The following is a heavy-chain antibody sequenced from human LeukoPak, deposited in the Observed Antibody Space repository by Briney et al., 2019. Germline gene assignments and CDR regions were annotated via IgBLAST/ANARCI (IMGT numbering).Heavy chain of an antibody. CDR3: ARDSALYSSISFYLDY. CDR1: GFIFRGYT. J-gene: IGHJ4*02. V-gene: IGHV3-21*01. D-gene: IGHD6-13*01. CDR2: IDSSSNYT. Sequence: GGSLRLSCAASGFIFRGYTMNWVRQAPGKGLEWVSSIDSSSNYTYYADSVQGRFTISRDNAKKSLSLQVNSLRAEDTAVYYCARDSALYSSISFYLDYWGQGTLVTVSS.